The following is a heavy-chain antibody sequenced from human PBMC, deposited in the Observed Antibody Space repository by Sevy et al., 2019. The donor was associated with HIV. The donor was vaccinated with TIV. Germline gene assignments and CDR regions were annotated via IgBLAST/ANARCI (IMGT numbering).Heavy chain of an antibody. J-gene: IGHJ4*02. D-gene: IGHD3-22*01. Sequence: ASVKVSCKASGYTFTGYYIHWVRQAPGRGLEWMGWINPNSGGTYFAKKFQDSVTMTTDTSVNTAYMELRSLRFDDTAVYYCARMGDYYDSSGYYPLKFWGQGTLVTVSS. CDR3: ARMGDYYDSSGYYPLKF. V-gene: IGHV1-2*02. CDR2: INPNSGGT. CDR1: GYTFTGYY.